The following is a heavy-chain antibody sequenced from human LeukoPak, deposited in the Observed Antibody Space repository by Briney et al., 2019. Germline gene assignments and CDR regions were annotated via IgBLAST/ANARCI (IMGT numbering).Heavy chain of an antibody. CDR1: GFTFSSYA. CDR3: AKVGYFFGYLYYFDN. D-gene: IGHD5-18*01. CDR2: ISGSGAST. V-gene: IGHV3-23*01. J-gene: IGHJ4*02. Sequence: PGGSLRLSCAASGFTFSSYAMSWVRQAPGKGLEWVSVISGSGASTSYADSVKGWFTIARDNSKNTLYLQMNSLRAEDTAVYYCAKVGYFFGYLYYFDNWGQGTLVTVSS.